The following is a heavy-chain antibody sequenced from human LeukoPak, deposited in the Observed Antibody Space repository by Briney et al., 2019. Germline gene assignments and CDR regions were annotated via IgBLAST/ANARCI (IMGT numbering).Heavy chain of an antibody. CDR1: GGTFSRYA. Sequence: GASVKVSCKASGGTFSRYAISWVRQAPGQGLEWMGWISPNSGGTNYAQKFQGRVTMTRDTSISTAYMELSRLRSDDTAVYYCARDYVGDNWFDPWGQGTLVTVSS. V-gene: IGHV1-2*02. J-gene: IGHJ5*02. CDR3: ARDYVGDNWFDP. CDR2: ISPNSGGT. D-gene: IGHD3-16*01.